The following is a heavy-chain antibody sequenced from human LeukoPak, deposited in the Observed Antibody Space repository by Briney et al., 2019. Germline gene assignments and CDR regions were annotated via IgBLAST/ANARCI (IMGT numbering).Heavy chain of an antibody. D-gene: IGHD2-2*01. CDR3: ARVGYCSSTSCYDYYYYYMDV. CDR2: ISAYSGNT. Sequence: ASVKVSCKASGYTFTSYGISWVRQAPGQGLEWMGWISAYSGNTKYAEKLQGRVTMTTDTSTSTAYMELRSLRPDDTAVYYCARVGYCSSTSCYDYYYYYMDVWSKGTTVTVSS. V-gene: IGHV1-18*01. J-gene: IGHJ6*03. CDR1: GYTFTSYG.